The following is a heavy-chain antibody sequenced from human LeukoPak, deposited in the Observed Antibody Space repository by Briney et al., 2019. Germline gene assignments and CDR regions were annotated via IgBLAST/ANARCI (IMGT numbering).Heavy chain of an antibody. J-gene: IGHJ1*01. CDR2: VYYGGIT. Sequence: SSETLSLTCAVYGGSIDNYYWTWIRQPPGKGLEWIGYVYYGGITKYNPSLMSRVSISVDTSKNQFSLKVRAVTAADTAVYYCARDVDPHFWGQGTLVTVSS. V-gene: IGHV4-59*01. D-gene: IGHD5-12*01. CDR1: GGSIDNYY. CDR3: ARDVDPHF.